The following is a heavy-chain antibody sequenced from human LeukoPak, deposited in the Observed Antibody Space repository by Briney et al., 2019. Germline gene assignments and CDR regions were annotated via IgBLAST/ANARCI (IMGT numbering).Heavy chain of an antibody. CDR3: VRGTGYSAYDYDFDY. J-gene: IGHJ4*02. V-gene: IGHV3-13*04. CDR2: IGTAGDT. CDR1: GFTFSSYD. D-gene: IGHD5-12*01. Sequence: GGSLRLSCAASGFTFSSYDMHWVRQTTGKGLEWVSAIGTAGDTYYPGSVKGRFTISRENAKNSLYLQMNSLRAGDTAVHYCVRGTGYSAYDYDFDYWGQGTLVTVSS.